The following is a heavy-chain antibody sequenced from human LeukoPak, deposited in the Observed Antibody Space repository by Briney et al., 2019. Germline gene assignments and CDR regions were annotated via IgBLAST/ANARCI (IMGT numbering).Heavy chain of an antibody. J-gene: IGHJ4*02. CDR3: ANYGDYGPHFDY. Sequence: GGSLRLSCVASGFTFSSYSMNWVRQAPGKGLEWVSSISSGSSYIYYTDSVKGRFTISRDNAKNSLFVQMNSLRAEDTAVYYCANYGDYGPHFDYWGQGTLVTVSS. D-gene: IGHD4-17*01. V-gene: IGHV3-21*04. CDR1: GFTFSSYS. CDR2: ISSGSSYI.